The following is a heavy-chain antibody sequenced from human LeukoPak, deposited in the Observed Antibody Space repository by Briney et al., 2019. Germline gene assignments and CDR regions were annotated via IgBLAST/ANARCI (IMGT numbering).Heavy chain of an antibody. Sequence: SETLSLTCTVSGGSISSYYWSWIRQPPGKGLEWIGYIYYSGSTNYNPSLKSRVTISVDTSKNQFSLKLSSVTAADTAVYYCARVVATITKGYFDYWGQGTLVTVSS. J-gene: IGHJ4*02. D-gene: IGHD5-24*01. V-gene: IGHV4-59*01. CDR3: ARVVATITKGYFDY. CDR2: IYYSGST. CDR1: GGSISSYY.